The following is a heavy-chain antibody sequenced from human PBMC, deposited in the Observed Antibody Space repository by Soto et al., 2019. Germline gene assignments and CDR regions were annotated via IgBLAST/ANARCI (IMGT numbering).Heavy chain of an antibody. V-gene: IGHV4-30-2*01. CDR3: ACDRGTGSFYPT. D-gene: IGHD3-10*01. J-gene: IGHJ5*02. Sequence: QLQLQESGSGLVKPSETLSLTCAVSGASMSSGVYSWSWIRQPPGKGLEWIGYMYDTGSTYYNPSLKPRVTISADMSKNHLSLNLTAVTAADTAVYYCACDRGTGSFYPTWGQGILVTVSS. CDR1: GASMSSGVYS. CDR2: MYDTGST.